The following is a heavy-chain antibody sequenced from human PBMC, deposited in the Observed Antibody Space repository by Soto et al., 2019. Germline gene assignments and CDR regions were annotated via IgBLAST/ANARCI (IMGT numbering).Heavy chain of an antibody. V-gene: IGHV3-30*03. Sequence: QVQLVESGGGVVQPGRSLRLSCAASGFTFSSYGMHWVRQAPGKGLEWVAVISYGGSNKYYADSVKGRFTISRDNSKNTLYLQMNSLRAEDTAVYYCQGGFYDYVWGSYRPTGFWGQGTLVTVSS. CDR3: QGGFYDYVWGSYRPTGF. CDR1: GFTFSSYG. J-gene: IGHJ4*02. CDR2: ISYGGSNK. D-gene: IGHD3-16*02.